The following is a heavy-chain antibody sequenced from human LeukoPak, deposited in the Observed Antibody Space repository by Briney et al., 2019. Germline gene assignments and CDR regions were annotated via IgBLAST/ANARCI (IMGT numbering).Heavy chain of an antibody. Sequence: SETLSLTCTVSGYSISTGYYWDWIRQPPGKGLEWIGTFYHGGSTYYNPSLKSRVTISVDTSKNQFSLKLSSVTAADTAVYYCARHGGDYGDYADAFDIWGQGTMVTVSS. V-gene: IGHV4-38-2*02. CDR1: GYSISTGYY. J-gene: IGHJ3*02. CDR2: FYHGGST. D-gene: IGHD4-17*01. CDR3: ARHGGDYGDYADAFDI.